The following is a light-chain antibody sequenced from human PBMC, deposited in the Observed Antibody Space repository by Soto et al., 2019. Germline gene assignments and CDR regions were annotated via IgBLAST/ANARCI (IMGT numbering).Light chain of an antibody. V-gene: IGKV3-20*01. CDR2: GAS. J-gene: IGKJ2*01. CDR3: QQYGRSPPRYT. Sequence: EIVLTQSPGTLSLSPGERATLSCRASQSVSSSYLAWYQQNPGQAPRLLIYGASSRATGIPDRFSGSGSGTDFTLTISRLEPEDFAVYYCQQYGRSPPRYTFGQGTKLEIK. CDR1: QSVSSSY.